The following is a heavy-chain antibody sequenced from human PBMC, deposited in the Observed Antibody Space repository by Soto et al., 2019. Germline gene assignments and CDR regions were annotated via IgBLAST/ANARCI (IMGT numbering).Heavy chain of an antibody. CDR3: AREGDVTYYYYGMDV. Sequence: ASVKVSCKASGYTFTSYGISWVRQAPGQGLEWMGWISGYNGKTNYAQKVQDRVTMTTDTSTSTVYMELRSLRSDDTAVYYCAREGDVTYYYYGMDVWGQATTVTVSS. CDR2: ISGYNGKT. V-gene: IGHV1-18*01. D-gene: IGHD2-21*02. J-gene: IGHJ6*02. CDR1: GYTFTSYG.